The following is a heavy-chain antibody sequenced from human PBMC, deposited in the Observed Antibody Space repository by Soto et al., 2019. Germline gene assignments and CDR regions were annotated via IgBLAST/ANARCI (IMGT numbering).Heavy chain of an antibody. J-gene: IGHJ4*02. D-gene: IGHD5-12*01. CDR1: GFTFSDYY. CDR3: ARDKIVATISGFDY. Sequence: GGSLRLSCAASGFTFSDYYMSWIRQAPGKGLEWVSYISSGGSTKYYADSVKGRFAISRDNAKNTLYLQMNSLRAEDTAVYYCARDKIVATISGFDYWGQGTLVTVSS. CDR2: ISSGGSTK. V-gene: IGHV3-11*04.